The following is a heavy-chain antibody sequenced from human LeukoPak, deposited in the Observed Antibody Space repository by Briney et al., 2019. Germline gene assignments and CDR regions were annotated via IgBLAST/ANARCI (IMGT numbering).Heavy chain of an antibody. J-gene: IGHJ4*02. Sequence: GGSLRLSCAASGFTFDDYAMHWVRQAPGKGLEWVSGVSWSSGSIGYADSVKGRFTISRDNAKNSLYLQMNSLRAEDTALYYCAKVAFGSLAAAAYFDYWGQGILVTVSS. CDR3: AKVAFGSLAAAAYFDY. D-gene: IGHD6-13*01. CDR2: VSWSSGSI. CDR1: GFTFDDYA. V-gene: IGHV3-9*01.